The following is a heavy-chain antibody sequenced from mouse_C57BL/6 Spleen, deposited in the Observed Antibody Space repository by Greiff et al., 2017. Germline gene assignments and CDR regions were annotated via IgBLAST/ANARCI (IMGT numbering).Heavy chain of an antibody. CDR1: GYAFSSSW. CDR2: IYPGDGDT. CDR3: ARSGYYGSSYLFAY. Sequence: QVQLQQSGPELVKPGASVKISCKASGYAFSSSWMNWVKQRPGKGLEWIGRIYPGDGDTNYNGKFKGKATLTADKSSSTDYMQLSSLTSEDSAVYFCARSGYYGSSYLFAYWGQGTLVTVSA. D-gene: IGHD1-1*01. V-gene: IGHV1-82*01. J-gene: IGHJ3*01.